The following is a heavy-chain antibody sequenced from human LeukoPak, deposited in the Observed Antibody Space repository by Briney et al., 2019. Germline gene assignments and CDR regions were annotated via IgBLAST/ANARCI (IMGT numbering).Heavy chain of an antibody. Sequence: GGSLRLSCAASGFTFSSYGMHWVRQAPGKGLEWVAFIRYDGSNKYYADSVKGRFTISRDNSKNTLYLQMNSLRAEDTAVYYCAKDPWAYCTNGVCSAYWGQGTLVTVSS. CDR2: IRYDGSNK. CDR1: GFTFSSYG. J-gene: IGHJ4*02. V-gene: IGHV3-30*02. D-gene: IGHD2-8*01. CDR3: AKDPWAYCTNGVCSAY.